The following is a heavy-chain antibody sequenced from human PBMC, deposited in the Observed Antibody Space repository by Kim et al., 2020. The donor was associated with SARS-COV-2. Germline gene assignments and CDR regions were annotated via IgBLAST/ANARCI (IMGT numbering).Heavy chain of an antibody. V-gene: IGHV3-23*01. D-gene: IGHD3-3*01. CDR3: AKGSRYSGDY. CDR2: RT. J-gene: IGHJ4*02. Sequence: RTYYADSVKGRFTISRDNSKNTLYLQMNSLRAEDTAIYYCAKGSRYSGDYWGQGTLVTVSS.